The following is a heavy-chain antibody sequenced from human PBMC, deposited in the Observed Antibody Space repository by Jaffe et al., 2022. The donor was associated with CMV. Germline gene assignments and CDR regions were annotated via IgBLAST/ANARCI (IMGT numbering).Heavy chain of an antibody. Sequence: EVQLVQSGAEVKKPGESLKISCKGSGYSFTSYWIGWVRQMPGKGLEWMGIIYPGDSDTRYSPSFQGQVTISADKSISTAYLQWSSLKASDTAMYYCARTARGYCSSTSCDYDAFDIWGQGTMVTVSS. CDR2: IYPGDSDT. CDR1: GYSFTSYW. CDR3: ARTARGYCSSTSCDYDAFDI. V-gene: IGHV5-51*01. J-gene: IGHJ3*02. D-gene: IGHD2-2*01.